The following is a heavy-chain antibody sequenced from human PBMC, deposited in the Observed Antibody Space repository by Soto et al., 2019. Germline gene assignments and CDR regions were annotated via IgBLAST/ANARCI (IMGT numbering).Heavy chain of an antibody. Sequence: QVTLKESGPVLVKPTETLTLTCTVSGFSLSNARMGVSWIRQPPGKALEWLAHIFSNDEKSYSTSLKSRLTISKDTSKSQVVLTMTNIDPVDTATYYCARRVYYDFWSGDKPGYYYYGMDVWGQGTTVTVSS. V-gene: IGHV2-26*01. D-gene: IGHD3-3*01. J-gene: IGHJ6*02. CDR3: ARRVYYDFWSGDKPGYYYYGMDV. CDR1: GFSLSNARMG. CDR2: IFSNDEK.